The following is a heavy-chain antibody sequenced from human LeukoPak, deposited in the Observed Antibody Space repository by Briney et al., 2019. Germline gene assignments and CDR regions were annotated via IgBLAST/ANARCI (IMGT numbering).Heavy chain of an antibody. CDR3: ARGGSTGVV. CDR2: INTNTRNP. J-gene: IGHJ4*02. CDR1: GYAFTRHA. D-gene: IGHD4-23*01. Sequence: ASVKVSCKASGYAFTRHAMNWVRQAPGQGLEWMGWINTNTRNPTYAQGFTGRFVFSLDTSVSTAYLQINSLRTEDTAVYYYARGGSTGVVWGQGTLVTVSS. V-gene: IGHV7-4-1*02.